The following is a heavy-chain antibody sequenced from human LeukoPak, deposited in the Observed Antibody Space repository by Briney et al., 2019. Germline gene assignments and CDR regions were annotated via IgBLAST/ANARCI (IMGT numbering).Heavy chain of an antibody. Sequence: PGGSLRLSCAASGFTFSSYEMNWVRQAPGKGLEWVSYISSSGSTIYYADSVKGRFTISRDSAKNSLYLQMNSLRAEDTAVYYCARDDGDQAEDYWGQGTLVTVSS. CDR3: ARDDGDQAEDY. D-gene: IGHD4-17*01. J-gene: IGHJ4*02. CDR2: ISSSGSTI. CDR1: GFTFSSYE. V-gene: IGHV3-48*03.